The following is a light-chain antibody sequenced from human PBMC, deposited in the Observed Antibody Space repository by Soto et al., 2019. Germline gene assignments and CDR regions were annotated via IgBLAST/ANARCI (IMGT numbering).Light chain of an antibody. J-gene: IGKJ1*01. CDR2: GAS. CDR3: QQYNNWPAWA. Sequence: EIAMTQSPVTLSVSPGERVTHTCRASQSISSNVAWYQQKPGQAPRLLMYGASTRATGIPARFSGSGSGTEFTLTISSLQSEDFAVYYCQQYNNWPAWAFGQGTKVE. V-gene: IGKV3-15*01. CDR1: QSISSN.